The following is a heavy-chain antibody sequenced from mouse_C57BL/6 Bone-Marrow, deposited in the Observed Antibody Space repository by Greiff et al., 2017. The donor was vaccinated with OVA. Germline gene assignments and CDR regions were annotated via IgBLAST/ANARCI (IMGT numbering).Heavy chain of an antibody. J-gene: IGHJ4*01. CDR2: IDPSDSES. CDR1: GYTFTSYW. CDR3: ARVGSLVAHYYAMDY. Sequence: QVQLQQPGAELVRPGSSVKLSCKASGYTFTSYWMHWVKQRPIQGLEWIGNIDPSDSESHYNQKFKDKATLTVDKSSSTAYMQLSSLTSEDSAVYYCARVGSLVAHYYAMDYWGQGTSVTVSS. D-gene: IGHD1-1*01. V-gene: IGHV1-52*01.